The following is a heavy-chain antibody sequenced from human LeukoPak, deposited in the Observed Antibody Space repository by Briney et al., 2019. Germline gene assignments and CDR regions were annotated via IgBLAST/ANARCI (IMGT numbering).Heavy chain of an antibody. D-gene: IGHD3-10*01. CDR1: GDSVSSNSAA. Sequence: SQTLSLTCAISGDSVSSNSAAWNWIRQSPSRGLEWLGRTYYRSKWYNDYAVSVKSRITINPDTSKNQFSLQLNSVTPEDTAVYYCARGSGSYYKQPLSYFDYWDQGTLVTVSS. CDR3: ARGSGSYYKQPLSYFDY. V-gene: IGHV6-1*01. J-gene: IGHJ4*02. CDR2: TYYRSKWYN.